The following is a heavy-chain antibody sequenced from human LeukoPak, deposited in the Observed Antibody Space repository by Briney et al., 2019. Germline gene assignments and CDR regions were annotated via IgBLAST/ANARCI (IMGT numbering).Heavy chain of an antibody. CDR1: GFTSSTYW. V-gene: IGHV3-7*01. CDR2: IKQDGSEK. D-gene: IGHD6-13*01. CDR3: ARDSAGNDY. Sequence: GGSLRLSCEASGFTSSTYWMSWVRQAPGKGLEWVANIKQDGSEKYYVDSVKGRFTISRDNAKNSLYLRMNSLRAEDTAMYYCARDSAGNDYWGQGTLATVSS. J-gene: IGHJ4*02.